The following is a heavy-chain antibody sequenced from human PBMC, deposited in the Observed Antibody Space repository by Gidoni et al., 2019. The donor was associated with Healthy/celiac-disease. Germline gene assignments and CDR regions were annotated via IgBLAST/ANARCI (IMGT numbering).Heavy chain of an antibody. CDR1: GFTFSSYA. CDR3: ARSLITMIVVVIYNAFDI. Sequence: EVQLLASGGGLVQPGGSLRLSFPASGFTFSSYAMSWVRQAPGKGLEWVSAISGSGGSTYYADSVKGRFNISRDNSKNTLYLQMNSLRAEDTAVYYCARSLITMIVVVIYNAFDIWGQGTMVTVSS. V-gene: IGHV3-23*01. J-gene: IGHJ3*02. D-gene: IGHD3-22*01. CDR2: ISGSGGST.